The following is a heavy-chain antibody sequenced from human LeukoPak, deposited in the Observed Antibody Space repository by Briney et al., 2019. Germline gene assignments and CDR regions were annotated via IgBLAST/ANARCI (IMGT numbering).Heavy chain of an antibody. J-gene: IGHJ4*02. V-gene: IGHV3-9*01. CDR3: AEAVAGTPYYFDY. Sequence: GGSMRLSCAAFGFTFDHYAMHWVRQAPGKGLEWVSGISWNSGSIGYADSVKGRFTISRDNAKNSLYLQMNSLRAEDTALYYCAEAVAGTPYYFDYWGQGTLVTVSS. D-gene: IGHD6-19*01. CDR2: ISWNSGSI. CDR1: GFTFDHYA.